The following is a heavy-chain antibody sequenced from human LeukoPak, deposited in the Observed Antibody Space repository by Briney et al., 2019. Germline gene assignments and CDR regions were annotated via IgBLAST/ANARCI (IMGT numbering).Heavy chain of an antibody. Sequence: SETLSLTCAVYGGSFSTYYWSCIRQSPGKGLEWIAEINHRGDTNYNPPVKSRVTISVDTSKNQFSLKITSPTAADTAVYYCARGPTISETGYFDYWGQGTLVTVSS. CDR1: GGSFSTYY. CDR3: ARGPTISETGYFDY. CDR2: INHRGDT. J-gene: IGHJ4*03. V-gene: IGHV4-34*01. D-gene: IGHD1-1*01.